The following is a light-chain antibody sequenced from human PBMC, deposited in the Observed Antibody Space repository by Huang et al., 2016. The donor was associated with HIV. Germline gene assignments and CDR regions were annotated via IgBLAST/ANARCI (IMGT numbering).Light chain of an antibody. J-gene: IGKJ2*01. Sequence: EIVLTQSPATLSLSPGERATLSCRASQSVTSYLAWYQQRPGQSPRLLIYDASNRATGSPARFSGSGSGTDVTLTISSLEPEDFAVYYCHQRSNWPATFGQGTKLEIK. V-gene: IGKV3-11*01. CDR1: QSVTSY. CDR3: HQRSNWPAT. CDR2: DAS.